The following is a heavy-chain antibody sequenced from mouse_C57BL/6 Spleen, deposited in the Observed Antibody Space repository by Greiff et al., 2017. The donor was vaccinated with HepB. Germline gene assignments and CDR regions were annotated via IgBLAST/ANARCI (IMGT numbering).Heavy chain of an antibody. V-gene: IGHV1-9*01. CDR1: GYTFTGYW. CDR2: ILPGSGST. J-gene: IGHJ2*01. CDR3: ARGFDY. Sequence: QVQLKQSGAELMKPGASVKLSCKATGYTFTGYWIEWVKQRPGHGLEWIGEILPGSGSTNYIEKFKGKATFTADTSSNTAYMQLSSLTTEDSAIYYCARGFDYWGQGTTLTVSS.